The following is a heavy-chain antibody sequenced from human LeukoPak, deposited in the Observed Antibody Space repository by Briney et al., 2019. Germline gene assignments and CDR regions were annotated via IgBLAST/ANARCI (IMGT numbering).Heavy chain of an antibody. Sequence: GASVKVSCKASGYTFTGYYMHWVRQAPGQGLEWMGWINPNSGGTNYAQKFQGRVTMTRDTSISTAYMELSRLRSDDTAVYYCARSKRAYYYDSSGYYNYWGQGTLVTVSS. CDR1: GYTFTGYY. J-gene: IGHJ4*02. CDR3: ARSKRAYYYDSSGYYNY. V-gene: IGHV1-2*02. D-gene: IGHD3-22*01. CDR2: INPNSGGT.